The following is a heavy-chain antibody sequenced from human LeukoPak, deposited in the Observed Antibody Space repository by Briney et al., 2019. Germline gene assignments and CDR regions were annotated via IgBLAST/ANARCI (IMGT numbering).Heavy chain of an antibody. Sequence: ASVKVSCKVSGYTLTELSMHWVRQAPGKGLEWMGGFDPEEGETIHAQKFQGRVTMTEDTSTDTAYMELSSLRSEDTAVYYCATDLRGDYYDSSGYYYYWGQGTLVTVSS. J-gene: IGHJ4*02. CDR1: GYTLTELS. D-gene: IGHD3-22*01. CDR3: ATDLRGDYYDSSGYYYY. V-gene: IGHV1-24*01. CDR2: FDPEEGET.